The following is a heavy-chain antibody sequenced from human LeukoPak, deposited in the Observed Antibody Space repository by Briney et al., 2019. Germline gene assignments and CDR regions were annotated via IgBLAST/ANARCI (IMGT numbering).Heavy chain of an antibody. CDR1: GFSFGSYW. CDR3: AADSRGYSYGSNYYYGMDV. CDR2: IKQDGSEK. Sequence: GGSLRLSCVVSGFSFGSYWMSWVRQVPGKGLECVANIKQDGSEKYYVDSVKGRFTISRDNAKNSLYLQMNSLRAEDTAVYYCAADSRGYSYGSNYYYGMDVWGKGTTVTVSS. V-gene: IGHV3-7*03. D-gene: IGHD5-18*01. J-gene: IGHJ6*04.